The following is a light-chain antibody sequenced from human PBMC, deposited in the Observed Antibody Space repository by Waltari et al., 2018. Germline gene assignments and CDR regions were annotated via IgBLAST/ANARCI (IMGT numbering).Light chain of an antibody. J-gene: IGLJ1*01. CDR3: QVWHAAIDPGV. V-gene: IGLV3-21*04. Sequence: SYVLTQPPSVSVAPGETARVTCGGDNIGSYSVHWYQQKPGQAPVLVIRYDTDRPSGIPERFSGSNSANTATLTISRVEAGDEAIYYCQVWHAAIDPGVFGTGTEVTV. CDR2: YDT. CDR1: NIGSYS.